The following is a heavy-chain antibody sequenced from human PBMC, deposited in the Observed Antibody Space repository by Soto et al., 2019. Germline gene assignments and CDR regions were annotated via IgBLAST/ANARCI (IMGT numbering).Heavy chain of an antibody. CDR3: ARGLYDYVWRSYAQFDY. CDR2: IYSGGNT. J-gene: IGHJ4*02. D-gene: IGHD3-16*01. CDR1: GLTVSSNY. V-gene: IGHV3-53*01. Sequence: GGSLRLSCAASGLTVSSNYMSWVRQAPGKGLEWVSVIYSGGNTYYADSVKGRFTISRDNSKNTLFLQMNSLRAEDTAVYYCARGLYDYVWRSYAQFDYWGQGTLVTVSS.